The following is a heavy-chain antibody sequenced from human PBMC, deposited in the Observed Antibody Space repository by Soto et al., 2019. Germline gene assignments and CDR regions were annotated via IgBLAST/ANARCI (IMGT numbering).Heavy chain of an antibody. Sequence: SETLSLTCTVSGGSISSYYWSWIRQPPGKGLEWIGYFYYSGSTSYNPSLKSRVAISADASTKQFSLTLSSVTAADTAVYYCVRQGIGVLHGLVDVWGQGTTVTVSS. D-gene: IGHD1-26*01. J-gene: IGHJ6*02. CDR3: VRQGIGVLHGLVDV. CDR1: GGSISSYY. V-gene: IGHV4-59*08. CDR2: FYYSGST.